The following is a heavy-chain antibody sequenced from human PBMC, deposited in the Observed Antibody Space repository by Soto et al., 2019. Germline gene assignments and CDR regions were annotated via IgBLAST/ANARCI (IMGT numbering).Heavy chain of an antibody. CDR2: IIPIFGTA. CDR3: ARRDSCGYYYKGSAKWFDS. D-gene: IGHD3-22*01. Sequence: EASVKVSCKASGCTFSSYAISWVRQAPGQGLGLMVGIIPIFGTAKYAQKFQGRVTLTADKLTSTAYMKMSRLRSEDTAVYYCARRDSCGYYYKGSAKWFDSWGQGTLVTVSS. CDR1: GCTFSSYA. V-gene: IGHV1-69*06. J-gene: IGHJ5*01.